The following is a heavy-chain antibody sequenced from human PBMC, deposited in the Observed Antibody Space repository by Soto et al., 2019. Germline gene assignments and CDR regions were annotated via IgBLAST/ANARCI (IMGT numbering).Heavy chain of an antibody. Sequence: PSQTLSLTCAVSGGSFTSNNWWTWVRQPPGQGLEWIGEIYRTGSTNYNPSLKSRVTISLDKSENQFSLKVTSLTAADSAVYYCASRDPGTSVDYWGQGTLLTASS. CDR3: ASRDPGTSVDY. V-gene: IGHV4-4*02. J-gene: IGHJ4*02. CDR1: GGSFTSNNW. CDR2: IYRTGST. D-gene: IGHD1-7*01.